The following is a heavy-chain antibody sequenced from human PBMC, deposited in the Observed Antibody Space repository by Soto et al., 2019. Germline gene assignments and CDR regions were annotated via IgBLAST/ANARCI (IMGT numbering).Heavy chain of an antibody. CDR3: ARALRLGTTWGADY. D-gene: IGHD1-7*01. Sequence: QVQLVQSGAEVKKPGASVKVSCKASGYTFTGYYMHWVRQAPGQGLEWMGWINPNSGGTNYAQKFQGWVTMTRDTSIGPAYMGLSRRRSADTAVYYWARALRLGTTWGADYWGQGPLVTVSS. CDR1: GYTFTGYY. V-gene: IGHV1-2*04. CDR2: INPNSGGT. J-gene: IGHJ4*02.